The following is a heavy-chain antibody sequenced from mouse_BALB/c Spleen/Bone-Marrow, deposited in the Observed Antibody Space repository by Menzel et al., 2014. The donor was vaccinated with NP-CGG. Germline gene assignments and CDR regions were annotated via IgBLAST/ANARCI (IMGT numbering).Heavy chain of an antibody. J-gene: IGHJ4*01. V-gene: IGHV4-1*02. Sequence: EVHLVESGGGLVQPGGSLKLSCAASGFDFXRYWMSWVRQAPGKGLEWIGEVNPDSGTINYTPSLKDKFIISRDNAKNTLYLQMSKVRSEDTALYYCARRGLRREAYYAMDYWGQGTSVTVSS. CDR1: GFDFXRYW. CDR3: ARRGLRREAYYAMDY. CDR2: VNPDSGTI. D-gene: IGHD2-4*01.